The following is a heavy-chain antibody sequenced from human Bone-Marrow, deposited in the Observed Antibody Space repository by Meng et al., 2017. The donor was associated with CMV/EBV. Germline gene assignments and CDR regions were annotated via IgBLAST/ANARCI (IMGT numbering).Heavy chain of an antibody. D-gene: IGHD2-2*02. Sequence: SCAASGFTFSSYAMHWVRQAPGKGLEWVAVISYDGSNKYYADSVKGRFTISRDNSKNTLYLQMNSLRAEDTAVYYCARGCSSTSCYNNETFENWGQRTMVTVSS. CDR3: ARGCSSTSCYNNETFEN. CDR1: GFTFSSYA. CDR2: ISYDGSNK. V-gene: IGHV3-30-3*01. J-gene: IGHJ3*02.